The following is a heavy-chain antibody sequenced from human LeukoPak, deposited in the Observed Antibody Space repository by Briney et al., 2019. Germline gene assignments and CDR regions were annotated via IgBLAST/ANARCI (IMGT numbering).Heavy chain of an antibody. D-gene: IGHD3-3*01. CDR1: GYTFTSYD. Sequence: ASVKVSCKASGYTFTSYDINWVRQATGQGLEWMGWMNPNSGNTGYAQKFQGRVTMTRNTSIRTGYMELSSLRSEDTAVYYCARGQRSTYDFWSGYWDSYYFDYWGQGTLVTVSS. V-gene: IGHV1-8*01. CDR2: MNPNSGNT. J-gene: IGHJ4*02. CDR3: ARGQRSTYDFWSGYWDSYYFDY.